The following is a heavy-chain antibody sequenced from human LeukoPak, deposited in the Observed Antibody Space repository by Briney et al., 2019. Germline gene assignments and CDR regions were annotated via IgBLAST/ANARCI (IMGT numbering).Heavy chain of an antibody. V-gene: IGHV4-4*07. J-gene: IGHJ4*02. D-gene: IGHD5-12*01. CDR3: ARAHTYSGYAYHSFDY. CDR2: IYTSGST. Sequence: SETLSLTCTVSGGSISSYHWSWIRQPAGKGLEWIGRIYTSGSTNYNPSLKSRVTISVDTSKNQFSLKLSSVTAADTAVYYCARAHTYSGYAYHSFDYWGQGTLVTVSS. CDR1: GGSISSYH.